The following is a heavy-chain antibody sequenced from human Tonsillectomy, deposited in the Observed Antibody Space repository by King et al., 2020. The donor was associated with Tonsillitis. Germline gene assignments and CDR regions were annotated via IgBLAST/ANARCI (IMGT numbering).Heavy chain of an antibody. CDR2: ISSTSTYT. V-gene: IGHV3-11*06. D-gene: IGHD4-17*01. Sequence: VQLVESGGGLVKPGGSLRLSCAASGFSFSDSYMNWIRQAPGKGLEWVSYISSTSTYTKSADSVKGRFTISRDNAKNSLCLQMNSLRAEDTAVYYCATYLSNGDPSWGQGTLVTVSS. CDR1: GFSFSDSY. J-gene: IGHJ4*02. CDR3: ATYLSNGDPS.